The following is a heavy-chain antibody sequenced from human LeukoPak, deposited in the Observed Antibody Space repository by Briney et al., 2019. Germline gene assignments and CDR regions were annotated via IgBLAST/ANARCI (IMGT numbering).Heavy chain of an antibody. J-gene: IGHJ6*02. Sequence: GRSLRLSCAASGFSFRSYAKHWVRQAPGKGLEWVAMISHDESKKEYADSVKGRFASSRDNYKNTLYLHMNSLRAEDTAVYYCVSLPYCSRISCSDYFYGTDVWGQGTTVIVSS. CDR1: GFSFRSYA. D-gene: IGHD4-11*01. V-gene: IGHV3-30*09. CDR3: VSLPYCSRISCSDYFYGTDV. CDR2: ISHDESKK.